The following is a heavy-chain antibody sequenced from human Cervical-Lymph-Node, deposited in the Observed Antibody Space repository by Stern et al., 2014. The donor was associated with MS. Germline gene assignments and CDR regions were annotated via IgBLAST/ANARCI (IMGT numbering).Heavy chain of an antibody. CDR1: GLTVSRDY. D-gene: IGHD1-1*01. V-gene: IGHV3-53*01. CDR3: ARDTSSPERSDW. J-gene: IGHJ4*02. CDR2: ITNVGSH. Sequence: EVQLVESGGGVIQPGGSLRLSCTASGLTVSRDYMTWVRQAPGKGLEWVSIITNVGSHFCTDSVKGRFTISRDDSKNTVYLHMTSLRAEDTAMYYCARDTSSPERSDWWGQGTLVTVSS.